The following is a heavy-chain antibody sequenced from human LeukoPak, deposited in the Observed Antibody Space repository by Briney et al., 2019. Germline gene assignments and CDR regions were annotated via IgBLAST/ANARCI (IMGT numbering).Heavy chain of an antibody. V-gene: IGHV3-66*01. D-gene: IGHD5-18*01. CDR3: ARGRQRGYSYAYWHFDL. J-gene: IGHJ2*01. CDR2: IYSGGSI. Sequence: GGSLRLSCAASGFTVSSNYMSWVRQAPGKGLEWVSVIYSGGSIYYADSVKGRFTTSGDNAKNSLYLQMNSLRAEDTAVYYCARGRQRGYSYAYWHFDLWGRGTLVTVSS. CDR1: GFTVSSNY.